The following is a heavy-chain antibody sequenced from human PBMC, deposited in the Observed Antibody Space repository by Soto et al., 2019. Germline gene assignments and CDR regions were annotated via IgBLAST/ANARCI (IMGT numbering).Heavy chain of an antibody. Sequence: QVQLQESGPGLVKASQTLSLICSVSGESISSGGYYWSWIRHHPGKGLEWIGYIYDSESDYYNPSLKSRVTISMDTSKNHFAMKLSSVTAADTAVYYCERAASSSSAADYWGQGTLSTVSS. CDR2: IYDSESD. D-gene: IGHD6-6*01. J-gene: IGHJ4*02. CDR1: GESISSGGYY. CDR3: ERAASSSSAADY. V-gene: IGHV4-31*03.